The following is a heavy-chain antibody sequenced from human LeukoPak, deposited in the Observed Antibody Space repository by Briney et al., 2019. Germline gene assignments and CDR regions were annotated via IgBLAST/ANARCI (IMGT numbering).Heavy chain of an antibody. D-gene: IGHD3-3*01. CDR2: IYYSGST. CDR3: AQGEFLEWLPLDY. CDR1: GGSISSYY. Sequence: SETLSLTCTVSGGSISSYYWSWIRQPPGKGLEWIGYIYYSGSTNYNPSLKSRVTISVDTSKNQFSLKLSSVTAADTAVYYCAQGEFLEWLPLDYWGQGTLVTVSS. V-gene: IGHV4-59*01. J-gene: IGHJ4*02.